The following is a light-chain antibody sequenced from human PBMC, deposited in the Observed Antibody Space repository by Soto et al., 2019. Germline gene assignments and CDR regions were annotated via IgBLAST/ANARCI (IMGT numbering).Light chain of an antibody. J-gene: IGLJ2*01. CDR3: SSYAAGLV. Sequence: QSVLTQPPSASGSPGQSVTISCTGTSSDIGGYNFVSWYQQYPGKAPKLMIYEVSKRPSGVPDRFSGSKSGNTASLTVSGLQAEDEADYYCSSYAAGLVFGGGTKVTVL. CDR2: EVS. V-gene: IGLV2-8*01. CDR1: SSDIGGYNF.